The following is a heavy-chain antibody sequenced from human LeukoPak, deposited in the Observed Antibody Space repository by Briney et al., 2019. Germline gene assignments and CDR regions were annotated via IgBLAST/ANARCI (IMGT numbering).Heavy chain of an antibody. J-gene: IGHJ4*02. Sequence: PSETLSLTCTVSGGSISSGSYYWSWIRQPAGKGLEWIGRIYTSGSTNYNPSLKSRVTISVDTSKNQFSLKLSSVTAADTAVYYCAGWELRLHARDYWGQGTLVTVSS. V-gene: IGHV4-61*02. CDR1: GGSISSGSYY. CDR3: AGWELRLHARDY. D-gene: IGHD1-26*01. CDR2: IYTSGST.